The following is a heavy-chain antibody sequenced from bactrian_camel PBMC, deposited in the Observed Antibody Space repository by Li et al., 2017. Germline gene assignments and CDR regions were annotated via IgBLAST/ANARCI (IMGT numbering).Heavy chain of an antibody. J-gene: IGHJ4*01. Sequence: HVQLVESGGGSVQAGESRRLTCTASGRTDRSYSMGWFRQAPGRAREGIAVIDSDGDTAYAESMKDRFTISVDNAKNTLYLQMNSLKPEDTATYYCAAGQGVGWCLDVIRVGAEADFDYWATGPRSPSP. CDR1: GRTDRSYS. CDR2: IDSDGDT. V-gene: IGHV3S55*01. D-gene: IGHD1*01.